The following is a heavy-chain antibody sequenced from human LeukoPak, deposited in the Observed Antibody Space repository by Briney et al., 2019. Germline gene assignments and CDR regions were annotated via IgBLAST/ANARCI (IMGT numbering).Heavy chain of an antibody. D-gene: IGHD3-10*01. J-gene: IGHJ4*02. CDR3: ARRGVYGSGAFYLDY. CDR2: ISGSGGST. V-gene: IGHV3-23*01. Sequence: GGSLRLSCAASGFTFSSYGMSWVRQAPGKGLEWVSAISGSGGSTYYADSVKGRFTISRDNAKNSLYLQMNSLRAEDTAVYYCARRGVYGSGAFYLDYWGQGTQVTVST. CDR1: GFTFSSYG.